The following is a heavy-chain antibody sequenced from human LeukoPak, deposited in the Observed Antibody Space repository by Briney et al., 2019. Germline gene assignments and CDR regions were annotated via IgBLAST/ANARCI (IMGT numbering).Heavy chain of an antibody. CDR3: AKSMTLQWRGFFDL. Sequence: GGSLRLSCAASGFTFSTYAMSWVRQAPGKGLEWVSTISDSGANTYYADSVRGRFTISRDNSKNTLYLQKNSLGADDTAIYYCAKSMTLQWRGFFDLWGRGTHVTVSS. V-gene: IGHV3-23*01. D-gene: IGHD6-19*01. CDR2: ISDSGANT. CDR1: GFTFSTYA. J-gene: IGHJ2*01.